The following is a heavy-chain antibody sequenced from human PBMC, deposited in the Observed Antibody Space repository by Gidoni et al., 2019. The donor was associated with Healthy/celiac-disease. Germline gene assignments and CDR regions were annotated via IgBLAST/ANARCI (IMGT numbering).Heavy chain of an antibody. CDR1: GGSFSGYY. CDR2: INHSGST. Sequence: QVQLQQWGAGLLKPSETLSLTCAVYGGSFSGYYWSWIRQPPGKGLEWIGEINHSGSTNYNPSLKSRVTISVDTSKNQFSLKLSSVTAADTAVYYCARGVRSYGPRAPYYGMDVWGQGTTVTVSS. J-gene: IGHJ6*02. CDR3: ARGVRSYGPRAPYYGMDV. D-gene: IGHD5-18*01. V-gene: IGHV4-34*01.